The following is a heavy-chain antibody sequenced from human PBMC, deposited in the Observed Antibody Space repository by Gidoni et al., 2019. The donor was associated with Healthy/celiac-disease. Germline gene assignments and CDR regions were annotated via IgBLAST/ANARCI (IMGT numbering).Heavy chain of an antibody. D-gene: IGHD6-13*01. J-gene: IGHJ6*02. CDR3: ARDLRALVNYYYGMDV. CDR1: GFTFSTYG. CDR2: ISYDVSNK. Sequence: QVQLVESGGGVVQPGRSLRLSCAASGFTFSTYGMHWVRQAPGKGLEWVAVISYDVSNKYYADSVKGRFTISRDNSKNTLYLQMNSLRAEDTALYYCARDLRALVNYYYGMDVWGQGTTVTVSS. V-gene: IGHV3-30*19.